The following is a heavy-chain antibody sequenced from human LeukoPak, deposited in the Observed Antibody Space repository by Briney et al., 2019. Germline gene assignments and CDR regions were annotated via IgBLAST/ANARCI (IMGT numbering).Heavy chain of an antibody. CDR3: ARHAMVAYSSGWYAYYFDY. CDR1: GFTFSSYG. CDR2: IWYDGSNK. V-gene: IGHV3-33*01. D-gene: IGHD6-19*01. J-gene: IGHJ4*02. Sequence: GGSLRLSCAASGFTFSSYGMHWVRQAPGKGLEWVAVIWYDGSNKYYADSVKGRFTISRDNAKNSLYLQMNSLRAEDTAVYYCARHAMVAYSSGWYAYYFDYWGQGTLVTVSS.